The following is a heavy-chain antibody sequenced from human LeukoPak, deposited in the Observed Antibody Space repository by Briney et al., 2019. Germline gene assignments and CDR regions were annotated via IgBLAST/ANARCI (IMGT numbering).Heavy chain of an antibody. V-gene: IGHV4-59*12. CDR2: TYYSGRA. Sequence: SETLSLTCTVYGASISDYYWNWIRQPPGKGLEWIGNTYYSGRANYSPSLKSRVTISVDTSKNQFSLKLSSVTAADTAVYYCARGRAGRGYSYVIYYYYYMDVWGKGTTVTVSS. CDR1: GASISDYY. J-gene: IGHJ6*03. CDR3: ARGRAGRGYSYVIYYYYYMDV. D-gene: IGHD5-18*01.